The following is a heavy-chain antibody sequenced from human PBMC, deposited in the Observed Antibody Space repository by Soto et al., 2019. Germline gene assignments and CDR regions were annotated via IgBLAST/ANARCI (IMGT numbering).Heavy chain of an antibody. J-gene: IGHJ6*02. Sequence: QVQLVQSGAEVKKPGASVKVSCKASGYSFTSYGISWVRQAPGQGLEWMGWISAYNGNTNYAQKLPGRVTMTTDTSTSTGYMELRSLGSDDTAVYYCARDNGFGESDVWGQGTTVTVSS. V-gene: IGHV1-18*01. CDR1: GYSFTSYG. D-gene: IGHD3-10*01. CDR3: ARDNGFGESDV. CDR2: ISAYNGNT.